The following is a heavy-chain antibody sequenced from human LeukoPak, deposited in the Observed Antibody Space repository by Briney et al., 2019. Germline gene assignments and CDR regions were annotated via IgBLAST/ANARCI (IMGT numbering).Heavy chain of an antibody. J-gene: IGHJ4*02. CDR2: INHSGST. CDR3: ARVHGYYDILTGYYRYYFDY. V-gene: IGHV4-34*01. Sequence: SETLSPTCAVYGGSFSGYYWSWIRQPPGKGLEWIGEINHSGSTNYNPSLKGRVTISVDTSKNQFSLKLSSVTAADTAVYYCARVHGYYDILTGYYRYYFDYWGQGTLVTVSS. CDR1: GGSFSGYY. D-gene: IGHD3-9*01.